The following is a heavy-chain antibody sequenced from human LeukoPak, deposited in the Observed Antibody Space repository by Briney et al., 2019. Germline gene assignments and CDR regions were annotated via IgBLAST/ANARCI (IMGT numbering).Heavy chain of an antibody. V-gene: IGHV1-18*01. CDR1: GYTFTSYG. J-gene: IGHJ4*02. Sequence: ASVKVSCKASGYTFTSYGISWVRQAPGQGLEWMGWISAYNGNTNYAQKLQGRVTMTRDTSTSTVYMELSSLRSEDTAVYYCARTAVRERLPFDYWGQGTLVTVSS. CDR2: ISAYNGNT. D-gene: IGHD4-11*01. CDR3: ARTAVRERLPFDY.